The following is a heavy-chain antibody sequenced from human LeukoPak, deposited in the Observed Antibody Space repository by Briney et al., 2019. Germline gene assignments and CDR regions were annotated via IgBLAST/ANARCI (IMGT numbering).Heavy chain of an antibody. D-gene: IGHD4/OR15-4a*01. V-gene: IGHV3-7*01. CDR3: ARDDNGGYDY. CDR1: AFPFSNCW. Sequence: RGSLRLSCADYAFPFSNCWRNWVRQAPVKGLASVANIKHAGREKYHVDSVKVRFSIFRDNAKTSLYLQMNSLRAEDTAVYYCARDDNGGYDYWGQGTLVTVSS. J-gene: IGHJ4*02. CDR2: IKHAGREK.